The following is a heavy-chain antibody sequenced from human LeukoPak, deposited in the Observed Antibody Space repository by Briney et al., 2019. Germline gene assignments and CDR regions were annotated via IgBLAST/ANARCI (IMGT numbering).Heavy chain of an antibody. J-gene: IGHJ4*02. D-gene: IGHD1-26*01. Sequence: PGGSLRLSCAASGFTFNTYAMSWVRQAPGKGLEWVSTISGSGPGTYYADSVKGRFTISRDNSKNTLYLQMNSLRVDDTSVYYCVRGAPFDYWGQGTLVTVSS. V-gene: IGHV3-23*01. CDR2: ISGSGPGT. CDR1: GFTFNTYA. CDR3: VRGAPFDY.